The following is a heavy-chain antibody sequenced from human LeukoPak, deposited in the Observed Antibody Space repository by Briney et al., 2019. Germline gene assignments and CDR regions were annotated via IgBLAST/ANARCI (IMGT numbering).Heavy chain of an antibody. CDR2: IVVGSGDT. CDR3: ARVEGS. Sequence: SVKVSCKTSGFTFSSSAVQWVRQARGQGLEWIGWIVVGSGDTNYAQKFQERVTITSDMSTSTAYMELSRLRSDDTAVYYCARVEGSWGQGTLVTVSS. J-gene: IGHJ4*02. CDR1: GFTFSSSA. V-gene: IGHV1-58*01.